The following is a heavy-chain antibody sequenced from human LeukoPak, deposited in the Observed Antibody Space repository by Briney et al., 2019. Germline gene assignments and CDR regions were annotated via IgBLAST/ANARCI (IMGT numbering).Heavy chain of an antibody. CDR3: ARVGPRYSYGRGSFDI. CDR1: GGSISSYY. V-gene: IGHV4-4*07. J-gene: IGHJ3*02. D-gene: IGHD5-18*01. Sequence: SETLSLTCTVSGGSISSYYWSWIRQPAGKGLEWIGRIYTSGGTNYNPSLKSRVTMSVDTSKNQFSLKLSSVTAADTAVYYCARVGPRYSYGRGSFDIWGQGTMVTVSS. CDR2: IYTSGGT.